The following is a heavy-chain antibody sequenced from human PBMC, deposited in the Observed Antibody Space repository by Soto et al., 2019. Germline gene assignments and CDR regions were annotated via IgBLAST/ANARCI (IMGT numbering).Heavy chain of an antibody. CDR2: ISAYNGNT. CDR1: GYTFTSYG. J-gene: IGHJ4*02. Sequence: ASVKVSCKASGYTFTSYGISWVRQAPGQGLEWMGWISAYNGNTNYAQKLQGRVTMTTDTSTSTAYMELRSLRSDDTAVYYCARVAPYYYDSSGNPDYWGQGTLVTVSS. CDR3: ARVAPYYYDSSGNPDY. D-gene: IGHD3-22*01. V-gene: IGHV1-18*01.